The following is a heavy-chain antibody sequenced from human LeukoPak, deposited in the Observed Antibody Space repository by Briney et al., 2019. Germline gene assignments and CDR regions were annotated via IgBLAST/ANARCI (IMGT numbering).Heavy chain of an antibody. J-gene: IGHJ5*02. CDR2: MNTNSGGT. D-gene: IGHD5-24*01. CDR3: ARVEMATVLWFEP. V-gene: IGHV1-2*05. CDR1: GYTFTGYY. Sequence: SVKVSCKASGYTFTGYYMHWVRQARGQGLEGMGGMNTNSGGTNYAQKFQGRVTMTMDTSISTAYMELSRLRSDDTVVYYCARVEMATVLWFEPWGQGTLVTVSS.